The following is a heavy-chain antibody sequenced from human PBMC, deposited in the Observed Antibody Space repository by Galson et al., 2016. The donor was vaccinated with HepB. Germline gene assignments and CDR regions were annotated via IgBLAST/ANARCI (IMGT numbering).Heavy chain of an antibody. J-gene: IGHJ4*02. CDR3: ARDRDGYNFGDYFDY. D-gene: IGHD5-24*01. Sequence: SLRLSCAASGFTFSSYWMSWVRQAPGKGLEWVANIKQDGSEKYYVDSVKGRFTISRDNAKNSLYLQMNSLRAEDTAVFYCARDRDGYNFGDYFDYWGQGTLVTVSS. V-gene: IGHV3-7*03. CDR2: IKQDGSEK. CDR1: GFTFSSYW.